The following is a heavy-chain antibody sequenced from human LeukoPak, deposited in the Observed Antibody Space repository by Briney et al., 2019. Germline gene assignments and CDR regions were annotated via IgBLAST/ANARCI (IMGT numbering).Heavy chain of an antibody. CDR3: ARDLRYCSSTSCPIGGFDP. J-gene: IGHJ5*02. CDR1: GGSISSYY. D-gene: IGHD2-2*01. Sequence: PSETLSLTCTVSGGSISSYYWSWIRQPPGKGLEWIGYIYYSGSTNYNPSLKSRVTISVDTSKNQFSLKLSSVTAADTAVYYCARDLRYCSSTSCPIGGFDPWGQGTLVTVSS. V-gene: IGHV4-59*01. CDR2: IYYSGST.